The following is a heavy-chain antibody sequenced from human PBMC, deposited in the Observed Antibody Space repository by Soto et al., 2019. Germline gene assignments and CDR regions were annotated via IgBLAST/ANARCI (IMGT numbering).Heavy chain of an antibody. Sequence: GASVKVSCKASGYTFTGYYMHWVRQAPGQGLEWMGWINPNSGGTNYAQKFQGRVTITRDTSISTAYMELSRLRSDDTAVYYCARGTFSSSSSYYYYYGMDVWGQGTTVTVSS. V-gene: IGHV1-2*02. CDR2: INPNSGGT. CDR1: GYTFTGYY. J-gene: IGHJ6*02. CDR3: ARGTFSSSSSYYYYYGMDV. D-gene: IGHD6-6*01.